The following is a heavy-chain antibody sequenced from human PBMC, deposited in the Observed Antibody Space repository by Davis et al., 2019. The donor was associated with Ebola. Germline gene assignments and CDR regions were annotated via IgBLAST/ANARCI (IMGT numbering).Heavy chain of an antibody. Sequence: HTGGSLRLSCAASGFTFSSYWMHWVRQAPGKGLVWVSRINTDGTRTDYADSVKGRFTVSRDNAKNTLYLQMNNLRAEDTAIYYCALVSATMVWYYFDYWGQGALVTVSS. CDR1: GFTFSSYW. CDR2: INTDGTRT. V-gene: IGHV3-74*01. CDR3: ALVSATMVWYYFDY. J-gene: IGHJ4*02. D-gene: IGHD2-2*01.